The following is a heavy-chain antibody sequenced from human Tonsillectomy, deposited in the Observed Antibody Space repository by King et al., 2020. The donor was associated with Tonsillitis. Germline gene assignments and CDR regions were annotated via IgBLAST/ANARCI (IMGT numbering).Heavy chain of an antibody. CDR1: NSSIRSDYY. D-gene: IGHD3-10*01. Sequence: LQLQESGPGLVKPSETLSLICSVSNSSIRSDYYWGWIRQSPGKGLQWIGTIYHSGSSYYNPSLKNRVSISVDTSKNQFSLRLSSVTAADSAVYYCAREVPGTVLRGVIFYWGQGAPVTVSS. V-gene: IGHV4-38-2*02. J-gene: IGHJ4*02. CDR3: AREVPGTVLRGVIFY. CDR2: IYHSGSS.